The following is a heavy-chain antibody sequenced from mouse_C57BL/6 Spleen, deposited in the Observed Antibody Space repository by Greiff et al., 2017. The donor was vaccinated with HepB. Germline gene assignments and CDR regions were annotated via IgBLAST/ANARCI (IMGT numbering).Heavy chain of an antibody. CDR3: ARGNDYDEIDFAY. CDR2: IWTGGGT. D-gene: IGHD2-4*01. J-gene: IGHJ3*01. CDR1: GFSLTSYA. Sequence: VKLMESGPGLVAASQSLSITCTVSGFSLTSYAISWVRQPPGKGLEWLGVIWTGGGTNYNSALKSRLSISKDNSKSQVFLKMNSLQTDDTARYYCARGNDYDEIDFAYWGQGTLVTVSA. V-gene: IGHV2-9-1*01.